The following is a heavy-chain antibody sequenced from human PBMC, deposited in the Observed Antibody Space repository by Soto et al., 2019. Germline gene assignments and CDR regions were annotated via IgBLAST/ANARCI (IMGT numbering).Heavy chain of an antibody. D-gene: IGHD3-3*01. V-gene: IGHV3-30*18. Sequence: QVQLVESGGGVVQPGRSLRLSCAASGFTFSSYGMHWVRQAPGKGLERVEVISYDGSNKYYADTVKGRFTISRDNSKNTLYLQMNSLRAEDTAVYYCAKDMSGGWSGDTIDYWGQGTLVTVSS. CDR3: AKDMSGGWSGDTIDY. CDR1: GFTFSSYG. CDR2: ISYDGSNK. J-gene: IGHJ4*02.